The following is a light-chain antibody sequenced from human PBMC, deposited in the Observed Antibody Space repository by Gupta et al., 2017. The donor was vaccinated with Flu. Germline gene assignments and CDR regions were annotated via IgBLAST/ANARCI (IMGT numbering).Light chain of an antibody. V-gene: IGKV3-11*02. CDR2: DAS. J-gene: IGKJ4*01. CDR3: QQRSNWPPLT. Sequence: IVLTQSPAPRSLSPGERATLSCSASQRVSTYLAWYQQKPGQAPRLLIYDASNRATGIPARFIGSGSGRDFTLTIISLEPEDFAVYYFQQRSNWPPLTFGGGTKVEIK. CDR1: QRVSTY.